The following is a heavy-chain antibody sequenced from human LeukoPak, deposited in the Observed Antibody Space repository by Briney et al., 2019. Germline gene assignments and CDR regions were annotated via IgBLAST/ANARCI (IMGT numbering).Heavy chain of an antibody. D-gene: IGHD6-13*01. V-gene: IGHV1-2*02. J-gene: IGHJ3*02. CDR2: INPNSGGT. CDR1: GYTFTGYY. Sequence: GASVMVSCKASGYTFTGYYMHWVRQAPGQGLEWMGWINPNSGGTNYAQKFQGRVTMTRDTSISTAYMELSRLRSDDTAVYYCASGYSSSWEAFDIWGQGTMVTVSS. CDR3: ASGYSSSWEAFDI.